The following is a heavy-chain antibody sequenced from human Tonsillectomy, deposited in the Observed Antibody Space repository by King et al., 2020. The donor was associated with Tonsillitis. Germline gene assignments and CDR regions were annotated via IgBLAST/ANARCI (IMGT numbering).Heavy chain of an antibody. D-gene: IGHD1-26*01. CDR1: GFTFSSYG. Sequence: VQLVESGGGVVQPGRSLRLSCAASGFTFSSYGMHWVRQAPGKGLEWVAVISYDGSNKYYADSVKGRFTNSRDNSKNTLYLQMNSLRAEDTAVYYCAKGLYSGSYPYTADYFDYWGQGTLVTVSS. J-gene: IGHJ4*02. V-gene: IGHV3-30*18. CDR2: ISYDGSNK. CDR3: AKGLYSGSYPYTADYFDY.